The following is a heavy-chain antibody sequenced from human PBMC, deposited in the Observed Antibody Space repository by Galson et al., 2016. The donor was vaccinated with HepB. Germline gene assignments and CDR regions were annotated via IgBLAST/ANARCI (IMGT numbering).Heavy chain of an antibody. CDR2: MQPNSGDT. Sequence: SVKVSCKASGYSFSNYDINWVRQATGQGLQWMGWMQPNSGDTGFAQKFQGRVTMTRKTTISTAYLELSSLRSEESAVYYCARAYCSSTSCYYFGMDVWGQGTTVTVSS. CDR1: GYSFSNYD. V-gene: IGHV1-8*01. CDR3: ARAYCSSTSCYYFGMDV. J-gene: IGHJ6*02. D-gene: IGHD2-2*01.